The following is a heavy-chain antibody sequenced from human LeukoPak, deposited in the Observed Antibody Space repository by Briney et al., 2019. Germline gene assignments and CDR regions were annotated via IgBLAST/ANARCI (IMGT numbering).Heavy chain of an antibody. CDR3: ARDAPGYSYGNDAFDI. J-gene: IGHJ3*02. CDR1: GFTFSSYS. V-gene: IGHV3-21*01. D-gene: IGHD5-18*01. CDR2: ISSSSSYI. Sequence: GGSLRLSCAASGFTFSSYSMNWVRQAPGKGLEWVSSISSSSSYIYYADSVKGRFTISRDNAKNSLYLQMNSLRAEDTAVYYCARDAPGYSYGNDAFDIWGQGTMVTVSS.